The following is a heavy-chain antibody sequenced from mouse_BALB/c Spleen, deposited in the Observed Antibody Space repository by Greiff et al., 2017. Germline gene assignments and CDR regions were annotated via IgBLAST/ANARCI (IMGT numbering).Heavy chain of an antibody. J-gene: IGHJ1*01. CDR3: ARAPYDYVGYFDV. V-gene: IGHV5-6-3*01. D-gene: IGHD2-4*01. CDR1: GFTFSSYG. Sequence: EVNLVESGGGLVQPGGSLKLSCAASGFTFSSYGMSWVRQTPDKRLELVATINSNGGSTYYPDSVKGRFTISRDNAKNTLYLQMSSLKSEDTAMYYCARAPYDYVGYFDVWGAGTTVTVSS. CDR2: INSNGGST.